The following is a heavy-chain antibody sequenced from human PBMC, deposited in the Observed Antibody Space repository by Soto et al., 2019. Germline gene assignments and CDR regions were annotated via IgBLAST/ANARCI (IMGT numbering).Heavy chain of an antibody. CDR3: AGGITIFGVGSMDV. J-gene: IGHJ6*02. CDR1: VFTFSSYS. Sequence: GSLRLSCAASVFTFSSYSMNWVRQAPGKGLEWVSSISSSSSYIYYADSVKGRFTISRDNAKNSLYLQMNSLRAEDTAVYYCAGGITIFGVGSMDVWGQGTTVTVS. D-gene: IGHD3-3*01. CDR2: ISSSSSYI. V-gene: IGHV3-21*01.